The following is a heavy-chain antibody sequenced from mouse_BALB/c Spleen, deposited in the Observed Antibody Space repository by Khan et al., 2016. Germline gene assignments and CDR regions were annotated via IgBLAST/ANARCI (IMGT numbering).Heavy chain of an antibody. Sequence: EVQLQESGPGLVKPSQTVSLTCTVTGISITTGNYRWSWIRQFPGNKLEWIGYIYYSGTITYNPSLTSRTTITRDTSKNQFFLEMNSLTAEDTATYYCAQYGNYFDYWGQGTTLTVSS. V-gene: IGHV3-5*02. D-gene: IGHD2-10*02. CDR3: AQYGNYFDY. CDR2: IYYSGTI. CDR1: GISITTGNYR. J-gene: IGHJ2*01.